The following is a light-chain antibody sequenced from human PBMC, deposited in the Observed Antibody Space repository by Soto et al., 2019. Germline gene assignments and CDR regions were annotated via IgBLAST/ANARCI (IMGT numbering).Light chain of an antibody. CDR1: SSDVGGYNY. V-gene: IGLV2-8*01. CDR2: EVS. CDR3: RAYEGSKNYV. J-gene: IGLJ1*01. Sequence: QSVLTQPPSASGSPGQSVTISCTGTSSDVGGYNYVSWYQQHPGKAPKLMIYEVSTRPSGVPDRFSGSKSGNTASLTVSGLQAEDEADYYCRAYEGSKNYVFGSGTKLTVL.